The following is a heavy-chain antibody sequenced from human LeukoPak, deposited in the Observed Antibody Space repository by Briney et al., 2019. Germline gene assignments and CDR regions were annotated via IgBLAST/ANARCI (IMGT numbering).Heavy chain of an antibody. J-gene: IGHJ6*03. D-gene: IGHD4-11*01. Sequence: SETLSLTCSVSDDSITMYYWTWIRQPPGKGLEWIGYVDHTGSTNFNPSLNGRVTIFRDTSRNLFSLRLTSVTAADTAVYFCARGRVSSSTWHSTYYYYFYMDVWGKGTTVTVSS. CDR3: ARGRVSSSTWHSTYYYYFYMDV. CDR1: DDSITMYY. CDR2: VDHTGST. V-gene: IGHV4-59*01.